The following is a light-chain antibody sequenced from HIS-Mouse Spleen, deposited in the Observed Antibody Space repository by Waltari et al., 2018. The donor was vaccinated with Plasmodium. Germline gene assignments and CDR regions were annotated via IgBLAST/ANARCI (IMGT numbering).Light chain of an antibody. CDR1: ALPNQY. CDR3: QSADSSGTPNWV. V-gene: IGLV3-25*03. Sequence: SYELTQPPSVSVSPGQPARLTCSGDALPNQYAYWYQQKPGQSPVLVIYKDSERPSGIPERFSGSSSGTTVTLTISGVQAEDEADYYCQSADSSGTPNWVFGGGTKLTVL. CDR2: KDS. J-gene: IGLJ3*02.